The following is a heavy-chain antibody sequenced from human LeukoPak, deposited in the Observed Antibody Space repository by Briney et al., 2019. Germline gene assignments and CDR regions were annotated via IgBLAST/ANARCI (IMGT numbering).Heavy chain of an antibody. D-gene: IGHD2-2*01. V-gene: IGHV4-39*01. J-gene: IGHJ4*02. Sequence: SETLSLTCTVSGGSISSSSYYWGWIRQPPGKGLEWIGSIYYSGSTYYNPSLKSRVTISVDTSKNQFSLKLSSVTAADTAVYYCARQLGYCSSTSCYADKVDYWGQGNLVTVSS. CDR1: GGSISSSSYY. CDR2: IYYSGST. CDR3: ARQLGYCSSTSCYADKVDY.